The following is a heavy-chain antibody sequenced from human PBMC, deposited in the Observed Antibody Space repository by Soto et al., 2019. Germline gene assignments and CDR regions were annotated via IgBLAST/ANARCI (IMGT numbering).Heavy chain of an antibody. J-gene: IGHJ3*02. Sequence: GASVKVSCKTSGYTFTNHGINWVRQAPGQGLEWMGWIKHYNANTNYAQKLQGRVTMTTDTSTSTAYMDLRTLTSDDTAVYYCARDRVAGIWGDAFDIWGQGTMVTVSS. D-gene: IGHD3-16*01. CDR2: IKHYNANT. V-gene: IGHV1-18*04. CDR3: ARDRVAGIWGDAFDI. CDR1: GYTFTNHG.